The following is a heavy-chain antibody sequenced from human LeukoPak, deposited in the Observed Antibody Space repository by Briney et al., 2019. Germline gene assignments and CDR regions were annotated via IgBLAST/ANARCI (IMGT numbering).Heavy chain of an antibody. J-gene: IGHJ4*02. CDR3: AREDGYSSSWYSDY. CDR2: ISYDGSNK. Sequence: GGSVILFCAASGFTFSSYGMHWVRQAPGKGLEWVAVISYDGSNKYYADSVKGRFTISRDNAKNSLYLQMNSLRAEDTAVYYCAREDGYSSSWYSDYWGQGTLGTDSS. D-gene: IGHD6-13*01. CDR1: GFTFSSYG. V-gene: IGHV3-30*03.